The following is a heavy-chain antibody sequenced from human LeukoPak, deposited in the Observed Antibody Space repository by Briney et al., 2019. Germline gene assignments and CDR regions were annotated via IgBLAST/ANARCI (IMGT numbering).Heavy chain of an antibody. Sequence: SVKVSCKASGGTFSSYAISWVRQAPGQGLEWMGGVIPIFGTANYAQKFQGRVTITADESTSTAYMELSSLRSEDTAVYYCARPNWRHDAFDIWGQGTMVTVSS. V-gene: IGHV1-69*13. CDR2: VIPIFGTA. D-gene: IGHD7-27*01. CDR3: ARPNWRHDAFDI. CDR1: GGTFSSYA. J-gene: IGHJ3*02.